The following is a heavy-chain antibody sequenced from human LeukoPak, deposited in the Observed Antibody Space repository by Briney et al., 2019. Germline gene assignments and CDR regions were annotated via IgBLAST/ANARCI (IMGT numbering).Heavy chain of an antibody. D-gene: IGHD7-27*01. CDR2: IKGDGIEK. CDR1: GFMFSKYW. CDR3: AREINWGSGAFDV. Sequence: GGSLRLSCTGSGFMFSKYWMTWVRQAPGKGLEWVANIKGDGIEKYYVDSVKGRFTISRDNAGNSLFLQANSLRAEDTAMYYCAREINWGSGAFDVWGQGTMVTVS. J-gene: IGHJ3*01. V-gene: IGHV3-7*01.